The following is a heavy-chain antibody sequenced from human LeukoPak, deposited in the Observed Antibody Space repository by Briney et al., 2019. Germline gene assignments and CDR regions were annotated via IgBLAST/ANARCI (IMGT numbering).Heavy chain of an antibody. V-gene: IGHV3-23*01. CDR2: ISGSGGST. D-gene: IGHD6-13*01. CDR1: GFTFSTYA. Sequence: PGGSLRLSCSASGFTFSTYAMSWVRQAPGKGLGWVSAISGSGGSTYYADSVKGRFTISRDNSKNTLYLQMNSLRAEDSAVYYCAKASWAAAGLLQPFDYWGQGTLVTVSS. CDR3: AKASWAAAGLLQPFDY. J-gene: IGHJ4*02.